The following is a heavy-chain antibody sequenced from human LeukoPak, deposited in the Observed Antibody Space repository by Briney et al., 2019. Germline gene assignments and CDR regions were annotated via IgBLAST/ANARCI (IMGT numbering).Heavy chain of an antibody. J-gene: IGHJ4*02. V-gene: IGHV3-21*01. CDR3: AGSRGKRITMFRVFDH. CDR1: GLTFSSAR. D-gene: IGHD3-10*01. CDR2: ISSTSDYI. Sequence: GGSLRLSCVVSGLTFSSARMAWVRQAPGKGLEWVSSISSTSDYIFQKDSLKGRFTISRDNAKNSVFLQMNSLRAEDTAVYYCAGSRGKRITMFRVFDHWGQGTLVTVSS.